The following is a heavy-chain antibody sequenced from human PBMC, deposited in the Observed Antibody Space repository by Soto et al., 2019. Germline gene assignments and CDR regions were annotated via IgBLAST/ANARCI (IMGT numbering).Heavy chain of an antibody. CDR2: IWYDGSQK. V-gene: IGHV3-33*01. J-gene: IGHJ5*02. CDR3: ARDRRDDRGNWFDP. CDR1: GFTFSRYG. D-gene: IGHD3-10*01. Sequence: QVQLVESGGGVAQPGTSLRLSCAASGFTFSRYGMHWVRQAPGKGLEWVAMIWYDGSQKNYGDSVKGRFTISRDNPKNTLFLLMDSLRVEDTALYYCARDRRDDRGNWFDPWGQGIMVTVSS.